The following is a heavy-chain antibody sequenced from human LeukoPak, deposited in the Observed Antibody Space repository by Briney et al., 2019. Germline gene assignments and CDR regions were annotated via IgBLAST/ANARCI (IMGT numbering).Heavy chain of an antibody. J-gene: IGHJ4*02. CDR3: ARWYCSSTTCYYDY. Sequence: GGSLRLSCAASGVTVSRNYMSWVRQAPGKGLEWVSFIYNDGRTQYTDSVKGRFAISRDNSKNTLYLQMNSLRAEDTAVYYCARWYCSSTTCYYDYWGQGTLVTVSS. V-gene: IGHV3-53*01. D-gene: IGHD2-2*01. CDR2: IYNDGRT. CDR1: GVTVSRNY.